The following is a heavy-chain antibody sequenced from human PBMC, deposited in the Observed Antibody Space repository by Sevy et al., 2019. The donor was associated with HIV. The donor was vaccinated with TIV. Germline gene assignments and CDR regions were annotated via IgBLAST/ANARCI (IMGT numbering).Heavy chain of an antibody. J-gene: IGHJ4*02. CDR3: ATGIYNSGWYAPGYFDN. Sequence: GESLKISCAASGFTFSSYAMSWVRQAPGKGLEWVSGISGSGDTTYYADSVKDRFTISSDNSMNTMYLQMNGLRAEDAAVYYCATGIYNSGWYAPGYFDNWGQGTLVTVSS. CDR1: GFTFSSYA. D-gene: IGHD6-19*01. CDR2: ISGSGDTT. V-gene: IGHV3-23*01.